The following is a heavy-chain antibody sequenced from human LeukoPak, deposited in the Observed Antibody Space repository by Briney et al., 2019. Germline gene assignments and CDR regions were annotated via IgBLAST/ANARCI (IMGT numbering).Heavy chain of an antibody. CDR2: INPDSGGT. V-gene: IGHV1-2*02. CDR1: GYTFTAYY. J-gene: IGHJ5*02. Sequence: ASVKVSCEASGYTFTAYYIHWLRQAPGQGPEWMGWINPDSGGTNNAQKFQGRVTMTRDTSINTAYMQLSSLRSDDTALYYCARATKVVSGQAAWFDPMGPGNPGHRLL. CDR3: ARATKVVSGQAAWFDP. D-gene: IGHD5/OR15-5a*01.